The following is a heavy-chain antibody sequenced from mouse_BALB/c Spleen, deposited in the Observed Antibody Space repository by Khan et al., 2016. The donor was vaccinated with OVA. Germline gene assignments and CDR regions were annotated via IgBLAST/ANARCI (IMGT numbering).Heavy chain of an antibody. CDR3: ARWGPYGNFGPY. CDR1: GYTFRSSW. V-gene: IGHV1-9*01. Sequence: QVQLQQPGAELMKPGASVKISCKATGYTFRSSWIEWVKQRPGHGLEWIGEILPGTGSANYNEKFKGKATFTADTSSNTAYMQLSSPTSEDSAVYYCARWGPYGNFGPYWGQGTLVTVSA. CDR2: ILPGTGSA. J-gene: IGHJ3*01. D-gene: IGHD2-1*01.